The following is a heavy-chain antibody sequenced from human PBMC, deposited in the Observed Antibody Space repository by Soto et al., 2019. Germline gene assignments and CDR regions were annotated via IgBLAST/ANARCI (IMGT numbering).Heavy chain of an antibody. Sequence: GASVKVSCKASGGTFSSYAISWVRQAPGQGLEWMGGIIPIFGTANYAQKFQGRVTITADESTSAAYMELSSLRSEDTAVYYCARVSTQSYSSSSHWFDPWGQATLVTVSS. J-gene: IGHJ5*02. V-gene: IGHV1-69*13. CDR2: IIPIFGTA. D-gene: IGHD6-6*01. CDR3: ARVSTQSYSSSSHWFDP. CDR1: GGTFSSYA.